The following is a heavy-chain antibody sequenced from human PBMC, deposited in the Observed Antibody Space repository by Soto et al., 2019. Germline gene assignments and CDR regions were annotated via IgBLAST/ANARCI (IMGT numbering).Heavy chain of an antibody. V-gene: IGHV1-18*01. CDR3: ARDSDLVATTPTFDY. Sequence: GASVKVSCKASGYTFTSYGISWVRQAPGQGLEWMGWISAYNGNTNYAQKLQGRVTMTTDISTSTAYMELRSLRSDDTAVYYCARDSDLVATTPTFDYWGQGTLVTVSS. CDR2: ISAYNGNT. J-gene: IGHJ4*02. D-gene: IGHD5-12*01. CDR1: GYTFTSYG.